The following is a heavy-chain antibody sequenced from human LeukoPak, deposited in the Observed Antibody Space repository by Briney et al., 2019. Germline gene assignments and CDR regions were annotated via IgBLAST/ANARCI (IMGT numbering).Heavy chain of an antibody. CDR3: ARHQPGFYDSSGYTHKTFDY. J-gene: IGHJ4*02. CDR2: ISAYNGNT. V-gene: IGHV1-18*01. D-gene: IGHD3-22*01. CDR1: GYTFTSYG. Sequence: ASVKVSCKASGYTFTSYGISWVRQAPGQGLEWMGWISAYNGNTYYAQKLQGRVTMTTDTFTSTAYMDLRSLRSDDTAVYYCARHQPGFYDSSGYTHKTFDYWGQGTLVTVSS.